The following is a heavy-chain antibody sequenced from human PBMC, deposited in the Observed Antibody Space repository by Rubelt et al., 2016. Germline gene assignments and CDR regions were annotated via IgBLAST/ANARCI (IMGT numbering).Heavy chain of an antibody. D-gene: IGHD2-2*01. Sequence: QVQLQESGPGLVKPSETLSLTCTVSGGSIRSSSYYWGWIRQPPGKGLEWIGSIFYSGNTYYNPSLKSRVTMSVDTSKNQFSRKLSVLTAADTAGYDCARQDCGTASCYYANLGFDPWGQGTLVTVSS. CDR2: IFYSGNT. J-gene: IGHJ5*02. CDR1: GGSIRSSSYY. CDR3: ARQDCGTASCYYANLGFDP. V-gene: IGHV4-39*01.